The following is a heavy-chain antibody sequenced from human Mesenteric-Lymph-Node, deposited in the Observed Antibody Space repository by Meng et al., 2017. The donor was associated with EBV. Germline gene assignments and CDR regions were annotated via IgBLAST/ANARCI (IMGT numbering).Heavy chain of an antibody. V-gene: IGHV4-61*01. CDR2: ISYSGST. CDR1: GGSVSSGSYY. Sequence: QVQLQASGPGLVKPSQTLSLTCTVSGGSVSSGSYYWNWIRQPPGKGLEWIGYISYSGSTKYNPSLKSRVTILVDTSKNQFSPKLSSVTAADTAVYYCARDNGDYVSDPWGQGTLVTVSS. D-gene: IGHD4-17*01. J-gene: IGHJ5*02. CDR3: ARDNGDYVSDP.